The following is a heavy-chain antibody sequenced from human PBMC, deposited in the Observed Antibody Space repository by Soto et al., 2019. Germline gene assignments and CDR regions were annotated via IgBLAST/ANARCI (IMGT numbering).Heavy chain of an antibody. J-gene: IGHJ4*02. V-gene: IGHV3-7*03. Sequence: PGGSLRLSCSASLISASSYWMGWVRQAPGRGLEWVASIKNDGSEKYYMDSLKGRFTISRDNALNSLYLQMNSLRAEDTAVYFCVTGYHSDYWGQGTLVTVSS. CDR3: VTGYHSDY. CDR1: LISASSYW. D-gene: IGHD5-18*01. CDR2: IKNDGSEK.